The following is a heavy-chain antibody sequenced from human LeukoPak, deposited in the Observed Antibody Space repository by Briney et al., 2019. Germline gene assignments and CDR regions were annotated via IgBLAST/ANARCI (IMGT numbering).Heavy chain of an antibody. Sequence: SETLSLTCTVSGGSISSSSYYWGWLRQPPGKGLEWIGSIYYSGSTYYNPSLKSRVTISVDTSKNQFSLKLSSVTAADTAVYYCARALDSNYWFDPWGQGTLVTVSS. D-gene: IGHD4-11*01. CDR2: IYYSGST. J-gene: IGHJ5*02. V-gene: IGHV4-39*01. CDR1: GGSISSSSYY. CDR3: ARALDSNYWFDP.